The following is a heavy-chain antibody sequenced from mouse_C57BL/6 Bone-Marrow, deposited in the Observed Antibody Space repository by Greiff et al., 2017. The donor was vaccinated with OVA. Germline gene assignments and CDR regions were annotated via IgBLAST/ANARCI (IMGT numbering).Heavy chain of an antibody. Sequence: VQLQQPGAELVMPGASVKLSCKASGYTFTSYWMHWVKQRPGQGLEWIGEIDPSDSYTNYNQKFKGKSTLTVDQSSSTAYMQLSSLTSEDSAVYYCARMRTTGPFYAMDYWGQGTSVTVSS. CDR2: IDPSDSYT. CDR3: ARMRTTGPFYAMDY. CDR1: GYTFTSYW. D-gene: IGHD2-13*01. J-gene: IGHJ4*01. V-gene: IGHV1-69*01.